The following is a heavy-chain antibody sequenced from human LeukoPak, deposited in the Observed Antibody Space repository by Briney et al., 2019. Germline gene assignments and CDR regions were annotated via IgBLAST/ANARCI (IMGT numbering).Heavy chain of an antibody. V-gene: IGHV4-39*01. CDR2: IYYSGST. J-gene: IGHJ5*02. CDR3: ARHDYSNYANWFDP. Sequence: PSETLSLTCTVSGGSISSSSYYWGWIRQPPGKGLEWIRSIYYSGSTYYNPSLKSRVTISVDTSKNQFSLKLSSVTVADTAVYYCARHDYSNYANWFDPWGQGTLLTVSS. D-gene: IGHD4-11*01. CDR1: GGSISSSSYY.